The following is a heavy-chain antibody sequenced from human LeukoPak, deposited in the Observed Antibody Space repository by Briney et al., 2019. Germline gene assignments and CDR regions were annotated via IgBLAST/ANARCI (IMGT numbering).Heavy chain of an antibody. CDR3: ARENIGIDY. CDR1: GFTFSSYS. CDR2: ISSSGSTI. V-gene: IGHV3-48*04. Sequence: GGSLRLSCAASGFTFSSYSMNWVRQAPGKGLEWVSYISSSGSTIYYADSVRGRFTISRDNAKNSLYLQMNSLRAEDTAVYYCARENIGIDYWGQGTLVTVSS. J-gene: IGHJ4*02. D-gene: IGHD2/OR15-2a*01.